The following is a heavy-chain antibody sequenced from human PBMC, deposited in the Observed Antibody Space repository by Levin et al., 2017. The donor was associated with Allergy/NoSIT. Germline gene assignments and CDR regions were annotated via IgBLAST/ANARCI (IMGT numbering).Heavy chain of an antibody. D-gene: IGHD6-19*01. CDR1: GFSLTTSGVG. J-gene: IGHJ3*02. CDR2: IYWDDDK. Sequence: SGPTLVKPTQTLTLTCTFSGFSLTTSGVGVGWIRQPPGEAPLWLAIIYWDDDKRYSPSLRSRLTITKDTSKNQVVLTMTNMDPVDTATYYCAHILYTSGHHDAFDIWGQGTMVAVSS. CDR3: AHILYTSGHHDAFDI. V-gene: IGHV2-5*02.